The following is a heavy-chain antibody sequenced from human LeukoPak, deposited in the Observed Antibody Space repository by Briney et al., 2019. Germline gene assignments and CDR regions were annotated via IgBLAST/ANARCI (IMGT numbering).Heavy chain of an antibody. CDR1: GGSISSGSYY. J-gene: IGHJ3*02. V-gene: IGHV4-61*02. CDR3: ARWMVRGVTAFDI. D-gene: IGHD3-10*01. Sequence: KPSQTLSLTCTVSGGSISSGSYYWSWIRQPAGKGLECIGRIYTSGGTKYNPSLKSRVTISIDTSKNQFSLKLNSVTAADTAVYYCARWMVRGVTAFDIWGQGTMVTVSS. CDR2: IYTSGGT.